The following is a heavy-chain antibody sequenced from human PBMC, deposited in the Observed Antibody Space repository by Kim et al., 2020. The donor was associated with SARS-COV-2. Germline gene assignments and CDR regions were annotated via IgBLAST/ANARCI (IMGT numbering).Heavy chain of an antibody. J-gene: IGHJ4*02. V-gene: IGHV3-7*01. CDR2: K. D-gene: IGHD6-19*01. Sequence: KNYADYLKGRFTVSRDNAKNSLYLEMDSLRADDTAVYYCARAGYSSASDYWGQGTLVTVSS. CDR3: ARAGYSSASDY.